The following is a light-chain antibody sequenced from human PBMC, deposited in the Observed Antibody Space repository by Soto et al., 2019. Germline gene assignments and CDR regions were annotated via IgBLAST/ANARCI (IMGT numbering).Light chain of an antibody. CDR2: AAS. Sequence: DIQLTQSPSFLSASVGDRVTITCRARQGISSYLAWYQRTPGKAPKLLIYAASTLQRGVPSRFSGSGSGTEFTLTISNLQPEDFATYYCQQFNNFLLTVGGGTKVEIK. CDR3: QQFNNFLLT. J-gene: IGKJ4*01. CDR1: QGISSY. V-gene: IGKV1-9*01.